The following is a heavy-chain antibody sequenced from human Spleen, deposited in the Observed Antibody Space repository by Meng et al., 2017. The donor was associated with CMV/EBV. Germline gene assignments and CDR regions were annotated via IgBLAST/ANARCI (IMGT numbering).Heavy chain of an antibody. D-gene: IGHD6-25*01. CDR3: ARKREGDFDY. Sequence: QVPLQQWGAGLLKPSETLSLTCAVYGGSFSGYYWSWIRQPPGKGLEWIGEINHSGSTNYNPSLKSRVTISVDTSKNQFSLKLSSVTAADTAVYYCARKREGDFDYWGQGTLVTVSS. V-gene: IGHV4-34*01. J-gene: IGHJ4*02. CDR2: INHSGST. CDR1: GGSFSGYY.